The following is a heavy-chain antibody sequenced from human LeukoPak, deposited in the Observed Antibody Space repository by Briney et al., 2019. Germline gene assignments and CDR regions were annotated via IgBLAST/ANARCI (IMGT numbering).Heavy chain of an antibody. J-gene: IGHJ3*02. V-gene: IGHV4-59*08. CDR1: GGSISSYY. CDR2: IYSSGST. D-gene: IGHD6-13*01. Sequence: SETLSLTCTVSGGSISSYYWSWIRQPPGKGLEWIGYIYSSGSTNYNPSLKSRVTISVDTSKNQFSLKLSSVTAADTAVYYYARRMAAAGNGAFDIWGQGTMVTVSS. CDR3: ARRMAAAGNGAFDI.